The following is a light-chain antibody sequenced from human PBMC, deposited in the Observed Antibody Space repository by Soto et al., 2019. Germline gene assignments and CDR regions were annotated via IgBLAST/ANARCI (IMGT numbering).Light chain of an antibody. CDR2: AAP. CDR3: QQSYSTPFT. V-gene: IGKV1-39*01. CDR1: QSISSY. Sequence: DIQMTQSPSSLSASVGDRVTITCRASQSISSYLNWYQQKPGKAPKLLIYAAPSLQSGVPSRFSGSGSGTDLTPTISSLQPEDFATYYCQQSYSTPFTFGGGTKVDIK. J-gene: IGKJ4*01.